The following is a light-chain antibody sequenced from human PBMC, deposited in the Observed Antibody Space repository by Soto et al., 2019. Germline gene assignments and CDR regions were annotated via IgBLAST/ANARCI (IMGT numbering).Light chain of an antibody. CDR1: QSVTNY. CDR2: DAS. CDR3: QQRSNWPWT. V-gene: IGKV3-11*01. J-gene: IGKJ5*01. Sequence: EIFFTQSPSTLSLSPGESATLSFRASQSVTNYIAWYQQRPGQAPRLLIYDASNRATGVPDRFSGSGSGTDFTLTISSLEPEDFAVYYCQQRSNWPWTFGQGTRLEIK.